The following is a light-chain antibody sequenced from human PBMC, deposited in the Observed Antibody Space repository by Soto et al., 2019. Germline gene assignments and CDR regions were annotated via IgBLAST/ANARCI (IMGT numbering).Light chain of an antibody. V-gene: IGLV2-23*01. CDR2: EDN. J-gene: IGLJ3*02. CDR3: CSYAGSNTWV. Sequence: QSVLTQPASVSGSPGQSITISCTGTRSDVGNFNLVSWFQHHPGKAPKLIVYEDNKRPSGVSNHFSGSRSGNTASLTISGLQADDEAHYYCCSYAGSNTWVFGGGTKLTVL. CDR1: RSDVGNFNL.